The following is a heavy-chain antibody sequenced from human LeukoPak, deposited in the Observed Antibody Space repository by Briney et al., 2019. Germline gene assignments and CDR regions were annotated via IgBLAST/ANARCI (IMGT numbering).Heavy chain of an antibody. CDR3: ARDGLRAVAGPGFDY. Sequence: SETLSLTCTVSGGSISSYYWSWIRQPAGTGLEWIGRIYTSGSTNYNPSLKSRVTMSVDTSKDQFSLKLSSVTAADTAVYFCARDGLRAVAGPGFDYWGQGTLVTVYS. J-gene: IGHJ4*02. CDR2: IYTSGST. CDR1: GGSISSYY. V-gene: IGHV4-4*07. D-gene: IGHD6-19*01.